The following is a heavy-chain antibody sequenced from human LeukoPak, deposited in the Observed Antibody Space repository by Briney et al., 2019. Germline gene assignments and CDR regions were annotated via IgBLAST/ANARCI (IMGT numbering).Heavy chain of an antibody. CDR3: ARARRDGYNLIDY. Sequence: SETLSLTCAVYGGSFSGYYWSWIRQPPGKGLEWIGEINHSGSTNYNPSLKSRVTISVDTSKNQFSLKLSSVTAADTAVYYCARARRDGYNLIDYWGQGTLVTVSS. D-gene: IGHD5-24*01. V-gene: IGHV4-34*01. J-gene: IGHJ4*02. CDR1: GGSFSGYY. CDR2: INHSGST.